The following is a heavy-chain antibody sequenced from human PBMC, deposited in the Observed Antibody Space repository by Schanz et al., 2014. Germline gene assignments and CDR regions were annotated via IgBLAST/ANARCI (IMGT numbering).Heavy chain of an antibody. Sequence: QVQLVESGGGVVQFGRSLRLSCVASGFTFSSYGMHWVRQAPGKGLEWVAVIWYDENNKYYADSVKGRFTISRDNSKNTLYLQMNSLRAEDTAVYYCTRANYRRKINFDYWGRGTLXTVSS. CDR2: IWYDENNK. CDR1: GFTFSSYG. V-gene: IGHV3-33*01. J-gene: IGHJ4*02. D-gene: IGHD3-10*01. CDR3: TRANYRRKINFDY.